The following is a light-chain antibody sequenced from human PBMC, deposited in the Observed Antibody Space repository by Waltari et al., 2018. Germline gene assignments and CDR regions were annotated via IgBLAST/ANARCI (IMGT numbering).Light chain of an antibody. CDR1: QNIGNF. V-gene: IGKV1-39*01. CDR2: AES. CDR3: QQSHSPPFT. J-gene: IGKJ2*01. Sequence: DIQMTQSPSSVSASVGDRVTIACRASQNIGNFLNWYQHKPGEAHQVLVFAESTLQDGVPSRFSASASGTHFTLTIGSLQPEDFATYYCQQSHSPPFTFGQGT.